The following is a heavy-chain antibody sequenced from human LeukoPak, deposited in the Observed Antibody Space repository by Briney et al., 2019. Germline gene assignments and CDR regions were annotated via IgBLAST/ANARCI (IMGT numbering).Heavy chain of an antibody. V-gene: IGHV1-46*01. CDR1: GYTFTGYY. D-gene: IGHD3-10*01. Sequence: ASVKVSCKASGYTFTGYYMHWVRQAPGQGLEWMGIINPSGGSTSYAQKFQGRVTMTRDTSTSTVYMELSSLRSEDTAVYYCARGGASNGMVRGVIGYYFDYWGQGTLVTVSS. CDR3: ARGGASNGMVRGVIGYYFDY. J-gene: IGHJ4*02. CDR2: INPSGGST.